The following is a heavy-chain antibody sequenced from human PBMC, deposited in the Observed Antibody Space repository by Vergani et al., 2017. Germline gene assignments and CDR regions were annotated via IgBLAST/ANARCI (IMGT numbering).Heavy chain of an antibody. D-gene: IGHD2-2*01. CDR3: AKESLGYCSSTSCRMYYFDY. CDR1: GFTFSSYA. V-gene: IGHV3-23*01. Sequence: EVQLLESGGGLVQPGGSLRLSCAASGFTFSSYAMSWVRQAPGKGLEWVSAISGSGGSTYYADSVKGRFTISRDNSKNTLYLQMNRLRAEETAVYYCAKESLGYCSSTSCRMYYFDYLGQGTLVPVSS. CDR2: ISGSGGST. J-gene: IGHJ4*02.